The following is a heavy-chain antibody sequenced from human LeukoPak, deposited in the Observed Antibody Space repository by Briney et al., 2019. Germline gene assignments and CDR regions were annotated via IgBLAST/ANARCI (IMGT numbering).Heavy chain of an antibody. J-gene: IGHJ5*02. CDR2: MNPNSGNT. V-gene: IGHV1-8*01. CDR3: ARKGLLGSGKPWFDP. D-gene: IGHD2-15*01. Sequence: VASVKVSCKVSGYTFTSYDINWVRQASGQGLEWMGWMNPNSGNTASAQKFQGRVTMTTNTSISTAYMELTGLRSEDTAMYFCARKGLLGSGKPWFDPWGQGTLVTVSS. CDR1: GYTFTSYD.